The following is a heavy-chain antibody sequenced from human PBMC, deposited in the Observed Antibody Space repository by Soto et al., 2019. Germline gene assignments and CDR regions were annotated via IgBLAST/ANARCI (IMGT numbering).Heavy chain of an antibody. V-gene: IGHV1-69*13. D-gene: IGHD3-22*01. CDR3: ARGYYDSSGYTYYYYGMDV. Sequence: SVKVSCKASGGTFSSYAISWVRQAPGQGLEWMGGIIPIFGTANYAQKFQGRVTITADESTSTAYMELSSLRSEDTAVYYGARGYYDSSGYTYYYYGMDVWGQGTTVTVSS. CDR2: IIPIFGTA. CDR1: GGTFSSYA. J-gene: IGHJ6*02.